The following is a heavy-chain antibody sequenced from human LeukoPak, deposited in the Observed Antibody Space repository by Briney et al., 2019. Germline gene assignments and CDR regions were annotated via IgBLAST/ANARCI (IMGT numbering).Heavy chain of an antibody. V-gene: IGHV3-48*01. CDR3: ARDPTHKWLRLTLYYYYYMDV. CDR2: ISSSSSTI. D-gene: IGHD5-12*01. Sequence: PGGSLRLSCAASGFTFSSYSMNWVRQAPGKGLEWVSYISSSSSTIYYADSVKGRFTISRDNAKNSLYLQMNSLRAEDTAVYYCARDPTHKWLRLTLYYYYYMDVWGKGTTVTVS. J-gene: IGHJ6*03. CDR1: GFTFSSYS.